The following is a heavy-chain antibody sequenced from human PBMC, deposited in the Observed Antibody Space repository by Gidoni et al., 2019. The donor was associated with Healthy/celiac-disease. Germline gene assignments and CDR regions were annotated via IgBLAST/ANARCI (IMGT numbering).Heavy chain of an antibody. V-gene: IGHV3-21*01. CDR1: GFTFSSYS. D-gene: IGHD2-21*02. CDR2: ISSSSSYI. CDR3: ASWGAVAGYESVVTAVDWYFDL. J-gene: IGHJ2*01. Sequence: EVQLVESGGGLVKPGGSLRLSCAASGFTFSSYSMNWVRQAPGKGLEWVSSISSSSSYIYYADSVKGRFTISRDNAKNSLYLQMNSLRAEDTAVYYCASWGAVAGYESVVTAVDWYFDLWGRGTLVTVSS.